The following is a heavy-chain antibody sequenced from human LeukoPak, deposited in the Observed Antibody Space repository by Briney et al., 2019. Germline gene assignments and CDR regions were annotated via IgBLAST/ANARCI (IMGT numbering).Heavy chain of an antibody. V-gene: IGHV4-34*01. J-gene: IGHJ6*03. CDR1: GGSFSGYY. CDR3: ARCRLLFGYYYYMDV. D-gene: IGHD2-21*02. CDR2: INHSGST. Sequence: SETLSLTCAVYGGSFSGYYWSWIRQPPGKGLEWIGEINHSGSTNYNPSLKSRVTISVDTSKNQFSLKLSSVTAADTAVYYCARCRLLFGYYYYMDVWGKGTTVTVSS.